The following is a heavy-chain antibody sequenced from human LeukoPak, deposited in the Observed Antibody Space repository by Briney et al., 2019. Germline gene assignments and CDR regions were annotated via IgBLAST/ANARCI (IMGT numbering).Heavy chain of an antibody. CDR2: IKSKTDGGTT. V-gene: IGHV3-15*01. Sequence: GGSLRLSCAASGFTFSNAWMSWVRQVPGKGLEWVGRIKSKTDGGTTDYAAPVQGRFTISRDDSKNTLYLQMNSLKTEDTAVYYCTTLRTYYYDSTAPLDDYWGQGTLVTVSS. CDR1: GFTFSNAW. CDR3: TTLRTYYYDSTAPLDDY. J-gene: IGHJ4*02. D-gene: IGHD3-22*01.